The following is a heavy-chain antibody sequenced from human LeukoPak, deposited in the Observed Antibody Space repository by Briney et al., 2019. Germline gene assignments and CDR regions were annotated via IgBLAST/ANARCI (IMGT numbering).Heavy chain of an antibody. CDR2: ISGSGGST. J-gene: IGHJ5*02. V-gene: IGHV3-23*01. CDR3: AKLHYDILTGYYWFDP. Sequence: GGSLRLSCAASGFTFSSYAMSWVRQAPGRGLEWVSAISGSGGSTYYADSVKGRFTISRDNSKNTLYLQMNSLRAEDTAVYYCAKLHYDILTGYYWFDPWGQGTLATVSS. D-gene: IGHD3-9*01. CDR1: GFTFSSYA.